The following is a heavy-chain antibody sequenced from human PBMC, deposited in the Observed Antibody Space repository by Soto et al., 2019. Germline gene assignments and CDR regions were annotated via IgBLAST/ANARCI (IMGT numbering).Heavy chain of an antibody. CDR3: ARGVGITIFGVVIGPNWFDP. V-gene: IGHV5-51*01. Sequence: GESLKISCKGSGYSFTSYWIGWVRQMPGKGLEWMGIIYPGDSDTRYSPSFQGQVTISADKSISTAYLQWSSLKASDTAMYYCARGVGITIFGVVIGPNWFDPWGQGTLVTVSS. CDR2: IYPGDSDT. CDR1: GYSFTSYW. J-gene: IGHJ5*02. D-gene: IGHD3-3*01.